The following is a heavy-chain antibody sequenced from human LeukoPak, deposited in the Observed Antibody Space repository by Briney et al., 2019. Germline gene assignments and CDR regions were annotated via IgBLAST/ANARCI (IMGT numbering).Heavy chain of an antibody. CDR2: IYYSGST. CDR3: ARGGDILTGYYWDYFDY. D-gene: IGHD3-9*01. CDR1: GGSISSYY. V-gene: IGHV4-59*01. J-gene: IGHJ4*02. Sequence: SETLSLTCTVSGGSISSYYWSWIRQPQAPGLEWIGYIYYSGSTNYNPSLKSRVTISVDTSKNQYSLKLSSVTAADTAVYYCARGGDILTGYYWDYFDYWGQGTLVTVSS.